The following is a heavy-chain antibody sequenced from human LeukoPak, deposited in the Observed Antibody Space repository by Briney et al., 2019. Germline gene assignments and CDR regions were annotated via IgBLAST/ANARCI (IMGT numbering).Heavy chain of an antibody. D-gene: IGHD3-10*01. J-gene: IGHJ4*02. CDR2: IEYDGSNN. CDR3: ARDSSGSIDD. V-gene: IGHV3-30*04. CDR1: GFTFSSHA. Sequence: GGSLRLSCAASGFTFSSHAMHWVRQAPGKGLEWVAVIEYDGSNNRYADSVKGRFTISRDNSKNTLYPHMSSLRVEDTALYYCARDSSGSIDDWGQGTLVTVSS.